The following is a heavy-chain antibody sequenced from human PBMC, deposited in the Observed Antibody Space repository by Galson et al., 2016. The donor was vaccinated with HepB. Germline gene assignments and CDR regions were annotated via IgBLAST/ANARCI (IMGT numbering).Heavy chain of an antibody. D-gene: IGHD2-21*01. CDR1: GGSISSSDYY. V-gene: IGHV4-39*01. Sequence: SETLSLTCTVSGGSISSSDYYWGWIRQPPGKGLEWIESIYYSGSTYYNPSLKSRVTMSVDTSKNQFSLKLSSVTAADTAVYYCARYDRAHIYFDYWGQGTLVTVSS. CDR2: IYYSGST. CDR3: ARYDRAHIYFDY. J-gene: IGHJ4*02.